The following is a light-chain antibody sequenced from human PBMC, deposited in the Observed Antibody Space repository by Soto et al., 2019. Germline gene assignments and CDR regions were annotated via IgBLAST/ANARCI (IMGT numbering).Light chain of an antibody. V-gene: IGKV1-27*01. Sequence: DIQMTQSPSSLSASVGDRVTITCRASQGISNYLAWYQQKPGKVPKLLVYAASTLQSGVPTRFRGSGSGTDFTLTMSSLQTEDVGTYYCQKYNSAPWTFGQGTKVEIK. CDR1: QGISNY. J-gene: IGKJ1*01. CDR2: AAS. CDR3: QKYNSAPWT.